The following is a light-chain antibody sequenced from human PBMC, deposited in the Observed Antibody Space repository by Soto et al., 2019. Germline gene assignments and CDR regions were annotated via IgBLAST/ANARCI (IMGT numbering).Light chain of an antibody. CDR1: QSVSSH. J-gene: IGKJ1*01. V-gene: IGKV3-11*01. CDR3: QQRSNWPRT. Sequence: EIVLTQSPGTLSLSPGERATLSCRASQSVSSHLAWYQQKPGQAPRLLIYDASNRATGIPARFSGSGSGTDFTLTISSLEPEDFAVYYCQQRSNWPRTFGQGTKVDIK. CDR2: DAS.